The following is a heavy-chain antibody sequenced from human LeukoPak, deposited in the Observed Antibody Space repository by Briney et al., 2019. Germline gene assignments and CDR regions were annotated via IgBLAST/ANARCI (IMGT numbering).Heavy chain of an antibody. J-gene: IGHJ4*02. CDR2: IYPGDSDT. CDR1: GYSFTSYW. CDR3: ARLGGGGNSLVYFDY. D-gene: IGHD4-23*01. V-gene: IGHV5-51*01. Sequence: GESLKISCKGSGYSFTSYWIGWVRQMPGKGLEWMGIIYPGDSDTRYSPSFRGQVTISADKSISTAYLQWSSLKASDTAMYYCARLGGGGNSLVYFDYWGQGTLVTVSS.